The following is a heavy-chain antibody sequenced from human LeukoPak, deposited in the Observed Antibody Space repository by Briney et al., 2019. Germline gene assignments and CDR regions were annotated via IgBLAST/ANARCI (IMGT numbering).Heavy chain of an antibody. J-gene: IGHJ4*02. D-gene: IGHD2-15*01. CDR1: GFTFSSYA. Sequence: GGSLRLSCAASGFTFSSYAMSWVRQAPGKGLEWVANIKQDGSEKYYADSVKGRFTISRDNAKNSLSLQIDSLRADDTAVYYCARDSGSRSSGLFDYWGQGTLVTVSS. CDR2: IKQDGSEK. V-gene: IGHV3-7*03. CDR3: ARDSGSRSSGLFDY.